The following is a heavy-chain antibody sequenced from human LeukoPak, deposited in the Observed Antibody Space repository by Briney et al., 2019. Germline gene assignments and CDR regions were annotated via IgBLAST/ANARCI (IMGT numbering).Heavy chain of an antibody. Sequence: GGSLRLSCAASGFTFSSYRMNWVRQAPGKGLEWVSCISSSSSYIYYADSVKGRFTISRDTAKNLLYLQMNSLRAEDTAVYYCARDLSSGIGNYFDYWGQGTLVTVFS. J-gene: IGHJ4*02. CDR3: ARDLSSGIGNYFDY. V-gene: IGHV3-21*01. D-gene: IGHD3-22*01. CDR1: GFTFSSYR. CDR2: ISSSSSYI.